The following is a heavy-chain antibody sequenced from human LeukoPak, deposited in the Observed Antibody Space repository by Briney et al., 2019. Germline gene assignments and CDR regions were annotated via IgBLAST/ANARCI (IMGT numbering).Heavy chain of an antibody. Sequence: SGTLSLTCAISGGPISSSIWWSRVRQPPGKGLGGIGETYHSGSTNYNPSLKSRATISVDKSKNQSSLKLSSVTATDTAVYSCADSSSWSSLSDSWGQETLVTVSS. D-gene: IGHD6-13*01. CDR3: ADSSSWSSLSDS. V-gene: IGHV4-4*02. CDR1: GGPISSSIW. J-gene: IGHJ4*02. CDR2: TYHSGST.